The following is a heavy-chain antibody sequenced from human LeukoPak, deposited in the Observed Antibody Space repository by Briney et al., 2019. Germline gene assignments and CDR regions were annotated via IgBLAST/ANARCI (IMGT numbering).Heavy chain of an antibody. D-gene: IGHD3-9*01. CDR3: ARDEYYDILTGYPDY. V-gene: IGHV3-30-3*01. CDR1: GFTFSSYA. J-gene: IGHJ4*02. Sequence: GGSLRLSCAASGFTFSSYAMHWVRQAPGKGLEWVAVISYDGSNKYYADSVKGRFTISRDNSQNTLYLQMNSLRAEDTAVYYCARDEYYDILTGYPDYWGQGTLVTVSS. CDR2: ISYDGSNK.